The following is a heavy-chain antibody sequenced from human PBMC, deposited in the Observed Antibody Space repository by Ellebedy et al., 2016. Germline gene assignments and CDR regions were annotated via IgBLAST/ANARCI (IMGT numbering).Heavy chain of an antibody. CDR2: ISSSSSTI. J-gene: IGHJ3*02. CDR1: GFSFYNYW. V-gene: IGHV3-48*04. Sequence: GGSLRLXXATSGFSFYNYWMSWVRQAPGKGLEWVSYISSSSSTIYYADSVKGRFTISRDNAKNSLYLQMNSLRAEDTAVYYCARVRGEYQLHDAFDIWGQGTMVTVST. D-gene: IGHD2-2*01. CDR3: ARVRGEYQLHDAFDI.